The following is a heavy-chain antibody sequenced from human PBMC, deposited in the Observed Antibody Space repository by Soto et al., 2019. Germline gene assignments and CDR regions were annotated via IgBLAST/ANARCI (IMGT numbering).Heavy chain of an antibody. CDR2: IYYSGST. V-gene: IGHV4-59*01. D-gene: IGHD3-9*01. CDR3: ASQFEDILTGYYNPWFDP. CDR1: GGSISSYY. Sequence: SETLSLTCTVSGGSISSYYWSWIRQPPGKGLEWIGYIYYSGSTNYNPSLKSRVTISVDTSKNQFSLKLSSVTAADAAVYYCASQFEDILTGYYNPWFDPWGQGTLVTVSS. J-gene: IGHJ5*02.